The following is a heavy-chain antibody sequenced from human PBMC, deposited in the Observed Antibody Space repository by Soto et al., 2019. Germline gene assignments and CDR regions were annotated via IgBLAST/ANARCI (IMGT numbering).Heavy chain of an antibody. CDR2: ISYDGSNK. Sequence: QVQLVESGGGVVQPGRSLRLSCAASGFTFSSYGMHWVRQAPGKGLEWVAVISYDGSNKYYADSVKGRFTISRDNSKNTLYLQMSSLRAEDTAVYYCAKPKSGSYHLMDYWGQGTLVTVSS. V-gene: IGHV3-30*18. J-gene: IGHJ4*02. CDR1: GFTFSSYG. D-gene: IGHD1-26*01. CDR3: AKPKSGSYHLMDY.